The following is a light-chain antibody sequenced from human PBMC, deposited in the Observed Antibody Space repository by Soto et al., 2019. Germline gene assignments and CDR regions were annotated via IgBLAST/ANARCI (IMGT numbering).Light chain of an antibody. J-gene: IGLJ1*01. Sequence: QPALTHPASMSRSPGQSITISCTGTSSDDGGYNFASWYQQHPGKAPTRMIYEVSNRPSGVSNRFSGSKSGNTSSLTISGLQAEDEADYYCGLYPSSSTSYVFGTGTKVTVL. CDR1: SSDDGGYNF. CDR2: EVS. V-gene: IGLV2-14*01. CDR3: GLYPSSSTSYV.